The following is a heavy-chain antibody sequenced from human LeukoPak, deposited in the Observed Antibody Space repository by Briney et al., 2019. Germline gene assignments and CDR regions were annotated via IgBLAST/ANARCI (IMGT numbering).Heavy chain of an antibody. CDR1: GFTFSSYA. CDR3: AMRIGFDY. J-gene: IGHJ4*02. CDR2: MSGSGGGNIS. V-gene: IGHV3-11*04. Sequence: GGSLRLSCAASGFTFSSYAMSWIRQAPGKGLEWVSYMSGSGGGNISYYADAVKGRFTISRDNAKNSVYLQMTSLRAEAPAVYYCAMRIGFDYWGQGTLVTVSS.